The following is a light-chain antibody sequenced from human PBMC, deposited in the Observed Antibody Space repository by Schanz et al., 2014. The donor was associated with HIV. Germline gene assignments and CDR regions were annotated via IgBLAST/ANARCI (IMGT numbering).Light chain of an antibody. CDR3: SSYAGSNNLV. J-gene: IGLJ3*02. Sequence: QSVLTQPASVSGSPGQSITISCTGTSSDVGGYNYLSWYQQHPGKAPKLMIYDVTNRPSGVSNRFSGSKSGNTASLTISGLQAEDEADYYCSSYAGSNNLVFGGGTKLTVL. CDR1: SSDVGGYNY. V-gene: IGLV2-14*03. CDR2: DVT.